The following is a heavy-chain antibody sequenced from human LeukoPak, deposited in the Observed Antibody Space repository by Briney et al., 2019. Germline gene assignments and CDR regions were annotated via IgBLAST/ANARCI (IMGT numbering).Heavy chain of an antibody. CDR2: IYYSGST. CDR3: ARTLSSTSSRASDI. D-gene: IGHD2-2*01. V-gene: IGHV4-31*03. CDR1: GGSISSGGYY. J-gene: IGHJ3*02. Sequence: SETLSLTCTVSGGSISSGGYYWSWIRQHPGKGLEWIGYIYYSGSTYYNPSLKSRVTISVDTSKNQFSLKLSSVTAADTAVYYCARTLSSTSSRASDIWGQGTMVTVSS.